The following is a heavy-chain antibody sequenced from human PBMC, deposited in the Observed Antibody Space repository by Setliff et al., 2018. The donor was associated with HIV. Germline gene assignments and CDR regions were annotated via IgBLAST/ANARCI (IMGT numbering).Heavy chain of an antibody. Sequence: SETLSLTCTVSGDSITSGDYFWSWIRQHPGKGLEWIGYIYYSGSTKYNPSLKSRVTISADTSKNQFSLKLSSVTAADTAVYYCARGPYCSGGSCYSSLDYWGQGTLVTVSS. J-gene: IGHJ4*02. V-gene: IGHV4-61*08. CDR1: GDSITSGDYF. D-gene: IGHD2-15*01. CDR2: IYYSGST. CDR3: ARGPYCSGGSCYSSLDY.